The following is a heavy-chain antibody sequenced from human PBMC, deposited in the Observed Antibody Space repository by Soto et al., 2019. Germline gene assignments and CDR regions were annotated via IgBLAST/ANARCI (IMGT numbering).Heavy chain of an antibody. V-gene: IGHV4-59*08. CDR2: IYYSGST. Sequence: QVQLQESGPGLVKPSETLSLTCTVSGGSISSYYWSWIRQPPGKGLEWIGYIYYSGSTNYNPSLKSRVTISVDTSKNQFSLKLSSVTAADTAVYYCASYGDYALDYWGQGTLVTVSS. CDR1: GGSISSYY. D-gene: IGHD4-17*01. J-gene: IGHJ4*02. CDR3: ASYGDYALDY.